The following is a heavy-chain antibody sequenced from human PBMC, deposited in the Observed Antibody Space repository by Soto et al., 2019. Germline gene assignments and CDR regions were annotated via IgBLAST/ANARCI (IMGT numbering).Heavy chain of an antibody. D-gene: IGHD6-25*01. CDR2: ISGSGDIT. V-gene: IGHV3-23*01. CDR1: GFTFNNYA. J-gene: IGHJ4*02. CDR3: AKDLRAPAAKNFDY. Sequence: GGSLRLSCAASGFTFNNYAMTWVRQPPGKGLEWVSAISGSGDITFYADSVRGRFTISRDNSKSTLYLQMNSLRAEDTAVYFCAKDLRAPAAKNFDYWGQGTLVTSPQ.